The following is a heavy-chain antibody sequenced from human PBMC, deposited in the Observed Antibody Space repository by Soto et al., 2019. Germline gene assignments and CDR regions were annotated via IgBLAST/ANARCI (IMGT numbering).Heavy chain of an antibody. Sequence: QVQLVQSGAEVKKPGSSVKVSCKASGGTFSSYAISWVRQAPGQGLEWMGGIIPIFGTANYAQKFQGRVTITADESTSTGYMELSSLRSEDTAVYYCARSPATFGVSMYFDYWGQGTLVTVSS. V-gene: IGHV1-69*01. CDR3: ARSPATFGVSMYFDY. CDR2: IIPIFGTA. D-gene: IGHD3-3*01. CDR1: GGTFSSYA. J-gene: IGHJ4*02.